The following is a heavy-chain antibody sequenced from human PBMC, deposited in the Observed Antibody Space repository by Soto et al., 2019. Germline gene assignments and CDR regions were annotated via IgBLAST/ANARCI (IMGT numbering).Heavy chain of an antibody. V-gene: IGHV5-10-1*01. J-gene: IGHJ6*02. D-gene: IGHD6-6*01. CDR2: IDPSDSYT. CDR1: GYSFTSYW. CDR3: ARRSSSSDYYYYGMDV. Sequence: PGESLKISTKSSGYSFTSYWISWVRQMPGKGLEWMGRIDPSDSYTNYSPSFQGHVTISADKSISTAYLQWSSLKASDTAMYYCARRSSSSDYYYYGMDVWGQGTTVTVSS.